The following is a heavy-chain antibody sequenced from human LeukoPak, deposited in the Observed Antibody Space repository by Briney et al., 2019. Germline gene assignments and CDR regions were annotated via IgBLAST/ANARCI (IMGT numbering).Heavy chain of an antibody. D-gene: IGHD3-22*01. Sequence: GGSLSLSCAPSGLTFYNYWMSWVRQAPGRGLEWVANIREDGSVKQYVDSVRGRFTISRDNTKTSLYLQMSRLKAEDSAVYYCARDERSGYFVYWGRGTLVTVSS. J-gene: IGHJ4*02. CDR3: ARDERSGYFVY. CDR2: IREDGSVK. CDR1: GLTFYNYW. V-gene: IGHV3-7*01.